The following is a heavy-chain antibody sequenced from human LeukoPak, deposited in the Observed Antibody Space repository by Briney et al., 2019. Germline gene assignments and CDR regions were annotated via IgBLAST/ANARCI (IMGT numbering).Heavy chain of an antibody. CDR2: IKQDGSEK. J-gene: IGHJ6*03. Sequence: PGGSQRLSCAASGFTFSSYWMSWVRQAPGKGLEWVANIKQDGSEKYYVDSVKGRFTISRDNAKNSLYLQMNSLRAEDTAVYYCARDQGPYYDILTGYSGYMDVWGKGTTVTVSS. V-gene: IGHV3-7*01. CDR3: ARDQGPYYDILTGYSGYMDV. CDR1: GFTFSSYW. D-gene: IGHD3-9*01.